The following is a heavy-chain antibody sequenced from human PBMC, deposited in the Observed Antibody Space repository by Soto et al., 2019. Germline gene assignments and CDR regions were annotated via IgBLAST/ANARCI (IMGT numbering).Heavy chain of an antibody. CDR1: GGSISSDY. J-gene: IGHJ6*03. V-gene: IGHV4-59*08. D-gene: IGHD2-15*01. Sequence: SETLSLTCTVSGGSISSDYWSWIRQPPGKGLEWIGYIYYSGSTDYNPSLKSRVTISVDTSKSQFSLKLSSVTAADTAVYYCARRVLQPRRYYYYVDGWGTGSPVTVAS. CDR2: IYYSGST. CDR3: ARRVLQPRRYYYYVDG.